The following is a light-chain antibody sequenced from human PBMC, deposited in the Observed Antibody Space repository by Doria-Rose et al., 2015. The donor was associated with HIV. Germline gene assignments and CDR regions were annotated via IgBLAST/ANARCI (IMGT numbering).Light chain of an antibody. CDR3: QQYGTSRGT. CDR2: DAS. V-gene: IGKV3-20*01. CDR1: QRVKSSY. J-gene: IGKJ5*01. Sequence: EIVMTQSPGTLSLSPGERATLSCRANQRVKSSYLAWYQQKPGQALRLLIYDASTRATGIPDRFSGSGSGTDFTLTISRLEPEDVAVYYCQQYGTSRGTFGQGTRLEIK.